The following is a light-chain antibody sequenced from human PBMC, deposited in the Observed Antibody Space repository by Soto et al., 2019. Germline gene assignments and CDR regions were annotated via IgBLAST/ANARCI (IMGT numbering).Light chain of an antibody. Sequence: QSALTQPASVSGSPGQSITISCTGTSRDVGAYNYVSWYQQHPGKAPKLMIFEVSDRPSGVSNRFSGSKSGNTASLTISGLQAEDEADYYCSSYTSSNTLGFGGGTKLTVL. CDR1: SRDVGAYNY. CDR3: SSYTSSNTLG. J-gene: IGLJ2*01. V-gene: IGLV2-14*01. CDR2: EVS.